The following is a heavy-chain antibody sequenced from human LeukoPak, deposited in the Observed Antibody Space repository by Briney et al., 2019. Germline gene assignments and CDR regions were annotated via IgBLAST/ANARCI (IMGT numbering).Heavy chain of an antibody. J-gene: IGHJ3*02. CDR2: IIPIFGTA. Sequence: PVKVSCKASGGTSSSYVINWVRQAPGQGLEWMGGIIPIFGTANYAQKLQGRVTMTTDTSTSTAYMELRSLRSDDTAVYYCARLGGVPAAIGDAFDIWGQGTMVTVSS. D-gene: IGHD2-2*02. CDR3: ARLGGVPAAIGDAFDI. V-gene: IGHV1-69*05. CDR1: GGTSSSYV.